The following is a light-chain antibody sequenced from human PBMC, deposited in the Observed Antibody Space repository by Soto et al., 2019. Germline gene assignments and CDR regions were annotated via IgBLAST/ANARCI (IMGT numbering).Light chain of an antibody. V-gene: IGKV3-20*01. CDR3: QQYGNSLWT. J-gene: IGKJ1*01. Sequence: EIVLTQSPGTLSLSPGERATLSCRASQSVSGNNLVWYQQKPGQAPRLLIHSASNRATGIPDRFSGSGSGTDFTLTVSSLEPEDFALYYCQQYGNSLWTFGQGTKVEIK. CDR1: QSVSGNN. CDR2: SAS.